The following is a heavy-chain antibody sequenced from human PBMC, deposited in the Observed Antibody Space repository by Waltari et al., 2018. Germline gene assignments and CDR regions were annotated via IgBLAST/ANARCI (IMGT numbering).Heavy chain of an antibody. D-gene: IGHD3-22*01. CDR1: GGTFSSYA. CDR2: IIPIFGTA. V-gene: IGHV1-69*05. Sequence: QVQLVQSGAEVKKPGSSVKVSCKASGGTFSSYAISWVRQAPGQWLEWMGGIIPIFGTANYAQKFQGRVTITTDESTSTAYMELSSLRSEDTAVYYCARSRVDSSGYITRDAFDIWGQGTMVTVSS. J-gene: IGHJ3*02. CDR3: ARSRVDSSGYITRDAFDI.